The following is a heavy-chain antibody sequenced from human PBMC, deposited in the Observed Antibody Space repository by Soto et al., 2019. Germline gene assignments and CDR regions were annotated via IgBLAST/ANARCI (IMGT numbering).Heavy chain of an antibody. CDR1: GYTFASYG. CDR2: ISAYNGNT. D-gene: IGHD6-19*01. V-gene: IGHV1-18*01. J-gene: IGHJ6*03. CDR3: ARVGYSSGWSGYYYYYYMDV. Sequence: ASVKVSGKASGYTFASYGISWVRQAPGQGLEWMGWISAYNGNTNYAQKLQGRVTMTTDTSTSTAYMELRSLRSDDTAVYYCARVGYSSGWSGYYYYYYMDVWGKGTTVTVSS.